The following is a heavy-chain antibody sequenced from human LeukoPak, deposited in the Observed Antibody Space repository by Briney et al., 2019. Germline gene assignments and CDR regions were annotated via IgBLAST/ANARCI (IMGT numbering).Heavy chain of an antibody. CDR3: ARRFDC. Sequence: VGSRRLSCAASGFIFSSFEMNWVRQAPGKGLEWVSYISSSGSTITYADSVKGRFTISRDNAKNSLYLQMNSLRAEDTAVYYCARRFDCWGQGYIVSDSS. CDR2: ISSSGSTI. CDR1: GFIFSSFE. V-gene: IGHV3-48*03. J-gene: IGHJ4*02.